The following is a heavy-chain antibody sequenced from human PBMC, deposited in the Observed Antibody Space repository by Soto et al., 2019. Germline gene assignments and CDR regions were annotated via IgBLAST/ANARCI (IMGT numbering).Heavy chain of an antibody. D-gene: IGHD2-2*01. Sequence: ASVKVSCTASGYTFTSYGISWVRQAPGQGLEWMGWISAYNGNTNYAQKLQGRVTMTTGTSTSTAYMELRSLRSDDTAVYYCARVRGDIVVVPAATPYYYYGMDVWGQGTTVTVSS. CDR3: ARVRGDIVVVPAATPYYYYGMDV. CDR1: GYTFTSYG. CDR2: ISAYNGNT. V-gene: IGHV1-18*01. J-gene: IGHJ6*02.